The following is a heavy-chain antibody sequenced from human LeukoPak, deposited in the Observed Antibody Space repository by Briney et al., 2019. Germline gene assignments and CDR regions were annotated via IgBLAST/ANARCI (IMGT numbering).Heavy chain of an antibody. Sequence: GGSLRLSCAASGFIFSNYAMHWVRQAPGKGLEWVAVISYDGSNKYYADSVKGRFTISRDNAKDSLYLQMNSLRAEDTAVYFCARGNGGSYPGAFDIWGQGTMVTVSS. CDR1: GFIFSNYA. V-gene: IGHV3-30-3*01. CDR3: ARGNGGSYPGAFDI. CDR2: ISYDGSNK. D-gene: IGHD1-26*01. J-gene: IGHJ3*02.